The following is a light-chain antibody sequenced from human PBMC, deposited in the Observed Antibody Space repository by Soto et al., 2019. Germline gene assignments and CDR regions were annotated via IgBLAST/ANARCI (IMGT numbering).Light chain of an antibody. V-gene: IGKV3-11*01. J-gene: IGKJ4*01. Sequence: EIVSTQSPATLSLSPGERATLSCRASQSISSSLGWYQQKPGQLPRLLIYEASNRATGIPARFSGSGSGTDFTLTISSLEPEDFAVYYCQQRRDWPLTFGGGTKVEIK. CDR3: QQRRDWPLT. CDR1: QSISSS. CDR2: EAS.